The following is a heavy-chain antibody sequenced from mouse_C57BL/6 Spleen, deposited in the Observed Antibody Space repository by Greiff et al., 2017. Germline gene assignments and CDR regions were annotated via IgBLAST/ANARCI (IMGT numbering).Heavy chain of an antibody. D-gene: IGHD1-1*01. CDR1: GFNIKNTY. J-gene: IGHJ1*03. V-gene: IGHV14-3*01. CDR2: IDPANGNT. CDR3: ASSPYYGSRNWYFDV. Sequence: VQLQQSVAELVRPGASVKLSCTASGFNIKNTYMHWVKQMPEQGLEWIGRIDPANGNTKYAPKFQGKATITADTSSNTAYLQLSSLTSEDTAIYYCASSPYYGSRNWYFDVWGTGTTVTVSS.